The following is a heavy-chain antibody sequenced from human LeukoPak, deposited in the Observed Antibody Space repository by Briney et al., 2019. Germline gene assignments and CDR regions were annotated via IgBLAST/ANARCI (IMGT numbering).Heavy chain of an antibody. CDR2: IKQDGSEK. Sequence: GGSLRLSCAASGFTFSSYWMSWVRQAPGKGLEWVANIKQDGSEKYYVDSVKGRFTISRDNAKNSLYLQMNSLRAEDTAVYYCARELAAAGTAYYYYGMDVWGQGTLVTVSS. D-gene: IGHD6-13*01. J-gene: IGHJ6*02. CDR3: ARELAAAGTAYYYYGMDV. V-gene: IGHV3-7*03. CDR1: GFTFSSYW.